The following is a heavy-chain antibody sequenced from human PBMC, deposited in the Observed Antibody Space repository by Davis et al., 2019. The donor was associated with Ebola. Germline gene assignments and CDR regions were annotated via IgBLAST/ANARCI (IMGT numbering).Heavy chain of an antibody. CDR1: GFVFSSYV. V-gene: IGHV3-20*01. J-gene: IGHJ5*01. CDR2: LGLSADT. D-gene: IGHD3-9*01. CDR3: ARVNAVTGYSRFDS. Sequence: GGSLRLSCAASGFVFSSYVMSWVRRAPGKGLEWVSTLGLSADTYYADSVKGRFTISRDNAKNSLYLRLNSLRAEDTALYHCARVNAVTGYSRFDSWGQGTLVTVSS.